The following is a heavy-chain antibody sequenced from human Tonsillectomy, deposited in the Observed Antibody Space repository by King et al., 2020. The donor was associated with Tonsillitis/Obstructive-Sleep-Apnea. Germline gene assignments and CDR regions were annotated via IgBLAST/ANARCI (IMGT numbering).Heavy chain of an antibody. CDR2: IKQDGSEK. V-gene: IGHV3-7*03. CDR3: ARTLGTTAMAFYFAY. D-gene: IGHD5-18*01. CDR1: GFTFSSYW. J-gene: IGHJ4*02. Sequence: EVQLVESGGGLVQPGGSLRISCAASGFTFSSYWMSWGRQAPGKGLEGVANIKQDGSEKYYVDSVKGRFTISRDNAKNSLYLQMNSLRAEDTAVYYCARTLGTTAMAFYFAYWGQGTLVTVSS.